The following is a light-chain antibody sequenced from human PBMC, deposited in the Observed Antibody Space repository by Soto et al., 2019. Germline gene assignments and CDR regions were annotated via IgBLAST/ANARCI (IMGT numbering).Light chain of an antibody. CDR2: GAF. CDR1: QSAGTN. J-gene: IGKJ1*01. Sequence: EIVMTQSPATLTVSPGARSPLSGRASQSAGTNLAWHQQKPGQANRLLIHGAFTGATGIPARFSGSGSGTEFTLTINSLQSEDFAVYYCQEYNNWPRTVGNGTKVDIK. V-gene: IGKV3-15*01. CDR3: QEYNNWPRT.